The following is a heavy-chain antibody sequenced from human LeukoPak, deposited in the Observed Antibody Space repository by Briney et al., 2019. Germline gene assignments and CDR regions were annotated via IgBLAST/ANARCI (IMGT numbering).Heavy chain of an antibody. V-gene: IGHV4-59*12. Sequence: PSETLSLTCSASGGSISGYHWSWIRQPPGKGLEWIGYIYYSGSTNYNPSLKSRVTISVDTSKNQFSLKLSSVTAADTAVYYCARDGRGLDYWGQGTLVTVSS. CDR2: IYYSGST. D-gene: IGHD3-10*01. J-gene: IGHJ4*02. CDR3: ARDGRGLDY. CDR1: GGSISGYH.